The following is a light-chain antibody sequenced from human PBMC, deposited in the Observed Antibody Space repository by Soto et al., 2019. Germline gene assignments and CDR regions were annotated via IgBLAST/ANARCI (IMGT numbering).Light chain of an antibody. Sequence: EVVLTQSASTLSLSPRERATLSFRASQNFGSTYLAWYQQKRGQAPRFLIYGASSRATGIPDRFSGSGSGTDFTLTISRLEPEDFAVYYCQQYGRSPTTVGQGTKVDI. V-gene: IGKV3-20*01. J-gene: IGKJ1*01. CDR3: QQYGRSPTT. CDR2: GAS. CDR1: QNFGSTY.